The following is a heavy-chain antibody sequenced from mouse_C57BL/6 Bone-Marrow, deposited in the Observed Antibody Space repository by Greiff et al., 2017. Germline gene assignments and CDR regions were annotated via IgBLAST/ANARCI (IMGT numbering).Heavy chain of an antibody. V-gene: IGHV1-82*01. CDR1: GYAFSSSW. D-gene: IGHD3-2*02. J-gene: IGHJ2*01. CDR3: ARTRALQGSGYFDY. CDR2: IYPGDGDT. Sequence: VKLQQSGPELVKPGASVKISCKASGYAFSSSWMNWVKQRPGKGLEWIGRIYPGDGDTNYNGKFKGKATLTADKSSSTAYMQLSSLTSEDSAVYFCARTRALQGSGYFDYWGQGTTLTVSS.